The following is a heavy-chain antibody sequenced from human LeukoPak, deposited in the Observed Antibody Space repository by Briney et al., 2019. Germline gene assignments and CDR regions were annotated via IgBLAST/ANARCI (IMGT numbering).Heavy chain of an antibody. CDR2: IWSVGGAE. Sequence: GGSLRLSCVASGFPFSSYGMHWVRQAPGKGLEWVAVIWSVGGAEYYADSVKGRFTISRDNSKNMLFLQMNSLRAEDTAVYYCAKDSSTAMVTCFDYWGQGTLVTVSS. J-gene: IGHJ4*02. CDR1: GFPFSSYG. V-gene: IGHV3-33*06. CDR3: AKDSSTAMVTCFDY. D-gene: IGHD5-18*01.